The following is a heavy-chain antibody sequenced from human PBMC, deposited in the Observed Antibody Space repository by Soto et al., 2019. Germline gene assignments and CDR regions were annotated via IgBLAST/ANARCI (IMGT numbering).Heavy chain of an antibody. V-gene: IGHV1-69*04. J-gene: IGHJ3*01. CDR3: ARRTSAFDV. D-gene: IGHD2-2*01. Sequence: SVKVSCKASGGTFNSYDIHWVRQAPGQGLEWMGRIIPSLGIPNYAQALQGRLTITANVATRTAYMELTNLKSGDTAIYYCARRTSAFDVWGQGTVVTVSS. CDR2: IIPSLGIP. CDR1: GGTFNSYD.